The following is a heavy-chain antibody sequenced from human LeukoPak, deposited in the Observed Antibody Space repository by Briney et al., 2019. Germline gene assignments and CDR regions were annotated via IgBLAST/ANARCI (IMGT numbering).Heavy chain of an antibody. Sequence: SETLSLTCTVSGEPLGTFYWSWIRQPAGQGLEYIGRIHTNGYTNYKPSLNSQVTMSVDSSKNQFSLTLRSVTATDTAIYYCARAHSGLYLDSWGQGTLVTVSS. CDR3: ARAHSGLYLDS. V-gene: IGHV4-4*07. CDR1: GEPLGTFY. D-gene: IGHD2-15*01. CDR2: IHTNGYT. J-gene: IGHJ4*02.